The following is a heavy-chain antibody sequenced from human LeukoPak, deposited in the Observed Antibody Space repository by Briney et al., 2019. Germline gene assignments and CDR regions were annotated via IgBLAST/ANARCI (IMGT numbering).Heavy chain of an antibody. D-gene: IGHD3-3*01. Sequence: GGSLRLSCAASGFTFSSYWMSWVRQAPGKGLEWVANIKQDGSEKYYVDSVKGRFTISRDNAKNSLYLQMNSLRAEDTAVYYCARADFYQDYDFFDYWGQGTLVTVSS. CDR1: GFTFSSYW. CDR3: ARADFYQDYDFFDY. CDR2: IKQDGSEK. J-gene: IGHJ4*02. V-gene: IGHV3-7*01.